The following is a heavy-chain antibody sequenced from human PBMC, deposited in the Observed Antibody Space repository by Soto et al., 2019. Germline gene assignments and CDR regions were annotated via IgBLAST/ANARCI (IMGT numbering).Heavy chain of an antibody. J-gene: IGHJ4*02. CDR3: ARDERIAVAGTDN. CDR1: GFTFSNYA. D-gene: IGHD6-19*01. CDR2: ISGPGGST. Sequence: EVQLLESGGGLVQPGGSLRLSCAASGFTFSNYAMTWVRQAAGKGLEWVSSISGPGGSTYYAASVQGRFTISRDNSKNTLFLQMNTLRAEDTALYYCARDERIAVAGTDNWGQGILVTVTS. V-gene: IGHV3-23*01.